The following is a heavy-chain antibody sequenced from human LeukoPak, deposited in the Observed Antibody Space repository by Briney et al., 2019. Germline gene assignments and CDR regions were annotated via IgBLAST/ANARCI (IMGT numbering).Heavy chain of an antibody. CDR1: GYTFTSNY. CDR3: ARDFGSSWYSYYYGMDV. CDR2: INPNSGGT. D-gene: IGHD6-13*01. V-gene: IGHV1-2*06. J-gene: IGHJ6*02. Sequence: WASVKVSCKASGYTFTSNYMHWVRQAPGQGLEWMGRINPNSGGTNYAQKFQGRVTMTRDTSISTAYMELSRLRSDDTAVYYCARDFGSSWYSYYYGMDVWGQGTTVTVSS.